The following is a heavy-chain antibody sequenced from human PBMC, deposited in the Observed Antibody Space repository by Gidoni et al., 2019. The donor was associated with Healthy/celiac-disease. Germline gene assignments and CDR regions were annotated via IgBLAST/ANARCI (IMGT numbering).Heavy chain of an antibody. V-gene: IGHV3-33*01. D-gene: IGHD3-22*01. CDR1: GCTFSSYG. CDR2: IWYDGSNK. CDR3: ARDQVTHFYDSSLSQNWFDP. J-gene: IGHJ5*02. Sequence: QVQLVESGGGVVQPGRSLRLSCAASGCTFSSYGMHWVRQAPGKGLEWVAVIWYDGSNKYYADAVKGRFTISRDNSKNTLYLQMNSLRAEDTAVYYCARDQVTHFYDSSLSQNWFDPWGQGTLVTVSS.